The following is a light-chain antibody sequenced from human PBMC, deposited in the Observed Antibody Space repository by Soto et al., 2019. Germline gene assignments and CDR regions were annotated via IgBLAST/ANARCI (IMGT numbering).Light chain of an antibody. J-gene: IGKJ1*01. Sequence: VKMTQYPSTLSGSVGDRVTVPCRSSQTIISWLAWYQQKPGKAPKLLIYKASTLKSGVPSRFSGSGSGTEFTLTISSLQPDDFATYYCHQYNNYLWAFGQGTKVDI. CDR2: KAS. CDR1: QTIISW. V-gene: IGKV1-5*03. CDR3: HQYNNYLWA.